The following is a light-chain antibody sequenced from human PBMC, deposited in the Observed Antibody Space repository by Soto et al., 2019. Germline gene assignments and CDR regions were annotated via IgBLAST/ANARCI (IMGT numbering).Light chain of an antibody. CDR2: AAS. V-gene: IGKV1-6*01. Sequence: IQMTQSPSCLCASVGDRFTITCRATQGIRNELGWYEQKPGKAPKLLXYAASSLQSGVPSRFRGSASGTDFTLTISSLQPEDFATYYCLQDYNYPRAFGQGTKVDIK. CDR1: QGIRNE. J-gene: IGKJ1*01. CDR3: LQDYNYPRA.